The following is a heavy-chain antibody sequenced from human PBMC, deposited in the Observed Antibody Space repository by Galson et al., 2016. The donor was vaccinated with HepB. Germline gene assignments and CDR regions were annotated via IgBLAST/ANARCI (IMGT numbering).Heavy chain of an antibody. CDR3: ARGGHPFYDPETFYFDY. D-gene: IGHD3-16*01. CDR2: IIAMLGTT. V-gene: IGHV1-69*10. CDR1: GGTFSNYG. Sequence: SVKVSCKASGGTFSNYGVSWVRQAPGQGLEWMGGIIAMLGTTDYAQKFQGRVTITADKSTSTGYIELSNLRFEDTAVYYCARGGHPFYDPETFYFDYWGQGTLVTVSS. J-gene: IGHJ4*02.